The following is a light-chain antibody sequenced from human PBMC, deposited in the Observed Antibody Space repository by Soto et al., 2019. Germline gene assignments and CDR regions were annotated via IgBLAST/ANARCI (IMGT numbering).Light chain of an antibody. Sequence: QSALTQPASVSGSPGQSITISCSGTSNDVGGYDYVSWYQQHPGKAPKLVIYEVSNRPSWVSNRFSGSKSGNTASLTISGLQPEDDADYYCNSYKSSYTLVFGGGTKLTVL. V-gene: IGLV2-14*01. CDR1: SNDVGGYDY. CDR3: NSYKSSYTLV. CDR2: EVS. J-gene: IGLJ2*01.